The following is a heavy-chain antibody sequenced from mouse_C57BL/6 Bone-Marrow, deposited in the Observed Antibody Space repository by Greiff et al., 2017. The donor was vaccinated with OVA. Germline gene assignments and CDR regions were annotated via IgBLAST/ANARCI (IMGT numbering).Heavy chain of an antibody. J-gene: IGHJ3*01. D-gene: IGHD1-1*01. Sequence: VQLQQSGPELVKPGASVKISCKASGYAFSSSWMNWVKQRPGKGLEWIGRIYPGDGDTNYNGKFKGKATLTADKSSSTAYMQLSSLTSEDSAVYFCARGEVYGSVAYWGQGTLVTVSA. V-gene: IGHV1-82*01. CDR2: IYPGDGDT. CDR3: ARGEVYGSVAY. CDR1: GYAFSSSW.